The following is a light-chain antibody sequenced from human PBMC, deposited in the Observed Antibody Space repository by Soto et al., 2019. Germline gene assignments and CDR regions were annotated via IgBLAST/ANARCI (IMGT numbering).Light chain of an antibody. V-gene: IGLV2-14*03. CDR3: GSYASSSVV. CDR2: DVS. CDR1: SSDIGGYNY. Sequence: QSALTQPASLSGSPGQSITISCTATSSDIGGYNYVSWYQHHPGKAPKLMIYDVSNRPSGVSIRFSGSKAGNTASLTISGPQDEDEDYYYCGSYASSSVVFGGGTKLTVL. J-gene: IGLJ2*01.